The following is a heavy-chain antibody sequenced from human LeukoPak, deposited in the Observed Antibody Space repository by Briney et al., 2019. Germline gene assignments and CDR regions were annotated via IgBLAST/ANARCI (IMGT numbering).Heavy chain of an antibody. CDR3: ARVFRGAVTSNWFDP. D-gene: IGHD3-3*01. CDR1: GASMNGHY. J-gene: IGHJ5*02. Sequence: PSETLSLTCSVSGASMNGHYWTWIRLSPGKGLEWIGYICDSGSTSYNPSLRSRVIMALEASKTEFSLRLNSVTVADTAVYYCARVFRGAVTSNWFDPWGQGTLVTVSS. V-gene: IGHV4-59*11. CDR2: ICDSGST.